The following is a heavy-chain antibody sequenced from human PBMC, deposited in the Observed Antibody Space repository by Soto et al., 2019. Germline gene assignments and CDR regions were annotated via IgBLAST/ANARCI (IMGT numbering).Heavy chain of an antibody. CDR1: GYTFTSYG. J-gene: IGHJ6*03. CDR2: ISAYNGNT. D-gene: IGHD3-9*01. V-gene: IGHV1-18*01. CDR3: ARDTDYDILTGPDPYYYYYYYMDV. Sequence: ASVKVSCKASGYTFTSYGISWVRQAPGQGLEWMGWISAYNGNTNYAQKLQGRVTMTTDTSTSTAYMELRSLRSDDTAVYYCARDTDYDILTGPDPYYYYYYYMDVWGKGTTVTVSS.